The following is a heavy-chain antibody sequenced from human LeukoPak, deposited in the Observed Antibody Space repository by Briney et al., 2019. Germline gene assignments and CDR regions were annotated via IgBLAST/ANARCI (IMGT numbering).Heavy chain of an antibody. Sequence: PGRSLRLSCAASGLTFDDYAMHWVRQAPGKGLEWVSGINWNSGSIGYADSVKGRFTISRDNAKTSLYLQMNSLRAEDTALYYCAREDGSYYYYYGMDVWGQGTTVTVSS. CDR1: GLTFDDYA. V-gene: IGHV3-9*01. D-gene: IGHD1-26*01. CDR3: AREDGSYYYYYGMDV. J-gene: IGHJ6*02. CDR2: INWNSGSI.